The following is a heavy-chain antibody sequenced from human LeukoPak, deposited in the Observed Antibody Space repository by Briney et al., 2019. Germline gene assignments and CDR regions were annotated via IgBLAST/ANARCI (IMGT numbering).Heavy chain of an antibody. CDR2: IYYSGST. D-gene: IGHD3-10*01. Sequence: SETLSLTCTVSGGSISSYYWSWIRQPPGKGLEWIGYIYYSGSTNYNPSLRSRVTISVDTSKNQFSLKLSSVTAADTAVYYCARGTHYYGTTYYFDYWGQGTPVTVSS. J-gene: IGHJ4*02. CDR3: ARGTHYYGTTYYFDY. CDR1: GGSISSYY. V-gene: IGHV4-59*01.